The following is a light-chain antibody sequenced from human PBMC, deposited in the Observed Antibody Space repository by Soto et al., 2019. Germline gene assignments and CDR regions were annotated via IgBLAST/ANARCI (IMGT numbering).Light chain of an antibody. CDR1: SNDIGGYNY. J-gene: IGLJ3*02. CDR2: EVT. Sequence: QSALTQPASVSGSPGQSITISCTGTSNDIGGYNYVSWYQQHPGKAPKLMIYEVTNRPSGVSDRFSGSKSGNTASLTISGLQAEDEADYYCSSYASSSAWVFGGGTRSPS. V-gene: IGLV2-14*01. CDR3: SSYASSSAWV.